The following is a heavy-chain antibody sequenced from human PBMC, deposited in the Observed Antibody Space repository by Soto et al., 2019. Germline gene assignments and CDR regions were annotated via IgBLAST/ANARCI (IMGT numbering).Heavy chain of an antibody. CDR1: GDSISSADYY. CDR2: IFYSGTT. J-gene: IGHJ6*02. V-gene: IGHV4-30-4*01. D-gene: IGHD1-1*01. Sequence: SATLSLTCTVSGDSISSADYYWSWIRQTPGKGLEWIGHIFYSGTTYYNPSLKSRLTISVDTSKNHFSLRLTSVTDADTAVYYCARDLWVEPELYYYGIDVWGQGTTVTVSS. CDR3: ARDLWVEPELYYYGIDV.